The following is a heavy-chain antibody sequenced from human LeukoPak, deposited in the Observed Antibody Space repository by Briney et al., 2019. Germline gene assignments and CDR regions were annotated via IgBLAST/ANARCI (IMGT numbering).Heavy chain of an antibody. CDR1: GFTFSSYT. CDR3: ARDSRQLWTGY. V-gene: IGHV3-21*01. Sequence: GGSLRLSCAASGFTFSSYTMNWVRQAPGKGLEWVSSISSTSSYIYYADSVKGRFTISRDNAKNSLYLQMNSLRAEDAAVYYCARDSRQLWTGYWGQGTLVTVSS. D-gene: IGHD5-18*01. J-gene: IGHJ4*02. CDR2: ISSTSSYI.